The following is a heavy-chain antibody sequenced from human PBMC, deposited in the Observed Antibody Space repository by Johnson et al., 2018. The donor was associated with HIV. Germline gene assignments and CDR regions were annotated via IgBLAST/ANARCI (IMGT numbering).Heavy chain of an antibody. Sequence: QVQLVESGGGLVKPGGSLRLSCAASGFTFSDYYMSWIRQAPGKGLEWVSYISSSGSIGYADSVKGRFTISRDNAKNSLSLQMNSLRAEDAALYYCAKGIPKGYDSSGYQDAFDIWGQGTMVTVSS. CDR1: GFTFSDYY. D-gene: IGHD3-22*01. J-gene: IGHJ3*02. V-gene: IGHV3-11*01. CDR2: ISSSGSI. CDR3: AKGIPKGYDSSGYQDAFDI.